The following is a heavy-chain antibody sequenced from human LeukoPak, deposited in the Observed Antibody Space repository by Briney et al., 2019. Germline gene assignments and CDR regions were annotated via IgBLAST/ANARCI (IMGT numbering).Heavy chain of an antibody. CDR2: ISGSGGST. V-gene: IGHV3-23*01. CDR1: GFTFSSYG. CDR3: AKDRTGYSSSFYDY. J-gene: IGHJ4*02. Sequence: GGSLRLSCAASGFTFSSYGMHWVRQAPGKGLEWVSAISGSGGSTYYADSVKGRFTISRDNSKDTLYLQMNSLRAEDTAVYYCAKDRTGYSSSFYDYWGQGTLVTVSS. D-gene: IGHD6-13*01.